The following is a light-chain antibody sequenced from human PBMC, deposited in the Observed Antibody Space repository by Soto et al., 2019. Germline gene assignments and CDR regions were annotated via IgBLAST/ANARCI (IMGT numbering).Light chain of an antibody. J-gene: IGKJ1*01. CDR3: QQYNRYSWT. V-gene: IGKV1-5*01. CDR1: QSISSW. CDR2: DAS. Sequence: DIQMTQSPSTLSASVGDRVTITCRASQSISSWLAWYQQKPGKAPKLLIFDASTLESGVPSRFSGSGSGTEFTLTISSLQTDDFATYYCQQYNRYSWTFGQGTKVEI.